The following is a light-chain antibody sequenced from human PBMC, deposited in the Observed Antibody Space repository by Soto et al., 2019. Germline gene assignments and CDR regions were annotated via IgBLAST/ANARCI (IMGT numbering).Light chain of an antibody. CDR2: GNS. V-gene: IGLV1-40*01. J-gene: IGLJ1*01. CDR3: QSYDSSLTGSKV. Sequence: QSVLTQPPSVSEAPGQRVPISFTGSSSNIGAGFDVHWYQQLPGTAPKLLIYGNSNRPSGVPDRFSGSRSGTSASLAITGLQAEDEADYYCQSYDSSLTGSKVFGSGTKVTVL. CDR1: SSNIGAGFD.